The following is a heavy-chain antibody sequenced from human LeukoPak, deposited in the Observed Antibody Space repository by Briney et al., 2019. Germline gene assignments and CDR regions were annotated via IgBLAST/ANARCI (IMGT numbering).Heavy chain of an antibody. CDR1: GFTFCSHW. CDR3: ASRYSSSDH. CDR2: IKQDGSEK. D-gene: IGHD6-6*01. Sequence: QTGGSLRLSCAASGFTFCSHWMSWVPQAPGKGLEWVANIKQDGSEKYYVVSVKGRFTISRDNAKNSLYLQISNLRAEDSAVYYCASRYSSSDHWGQGTLVTVSS. V-gene: IGHV3-7*01. J-gene: IGHJ4*02.